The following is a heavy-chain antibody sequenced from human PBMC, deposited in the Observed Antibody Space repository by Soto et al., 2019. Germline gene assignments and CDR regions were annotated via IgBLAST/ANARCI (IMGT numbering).Heavy chain of an antibody. J-gene: IGHJ4*02. CDR3: ARLVYDTRLNYMYFDF. Sequence: SETLSLTCAVSGVSISSGNWWTWVRQTPQRGLEYIGEIFHDGTANYYPSFERRVAISVDTSKNQSSLKLTSVTAADTAIYFCARLVYDTRLNYMYFDFWGQGALVTVSS. CDR1: GVSISSGNW. CDR2: IFHDGTA. D-gene: IGHD2-8*01. V-gene: IGHV4-4*02.